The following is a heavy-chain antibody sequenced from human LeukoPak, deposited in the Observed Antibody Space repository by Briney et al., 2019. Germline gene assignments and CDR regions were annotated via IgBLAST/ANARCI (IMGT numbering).Heavy chain of an antibody. CDR2: IDPSDSYT. Sequence: GESLKISRKGSGYSFTSYWISWVRQMPGKGLEWMGRIDPSDSYTNYSPSFQGHVTISADKSISTAYLQWSSLKASDTAMYYCARDAVYCSGGSCHDYWGQGTLVTVSS. D-gene: IGHD2-15*01. J-gene: IGHJ4*02. CDR1: GYSFTSYW. CDR3: ARDAVYCSGGSCHDY. V-gene: IGHV5-10-1*01.